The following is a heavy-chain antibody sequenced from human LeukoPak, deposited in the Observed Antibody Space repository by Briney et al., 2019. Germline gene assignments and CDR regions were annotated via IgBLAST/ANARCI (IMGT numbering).Heavy chain of an antibody. Sequence: PSETLSLTCTVSGGSISSSTYYWGWIRQPPGKGLEWIGGIYYSGNTYYNPSLKSRVTISVDTSKNQFSLKLSSVTAADTAVYYCAGLKLRWFADIWGQGTMVTVSS. V-gene: IGHV4-39*01. CDR3: AGLKLRWFADI. D-gene: IGHD4-23*01. J-gene: IGHJ3*02. CDR2: IYYSGNT. CDR1: GGSISSSTYY.